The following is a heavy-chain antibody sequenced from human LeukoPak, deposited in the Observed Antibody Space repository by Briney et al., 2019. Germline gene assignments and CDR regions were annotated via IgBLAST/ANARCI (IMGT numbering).Heavy chain of an antibody. CDR3: ARESVVAATQGDY. J-gene: IGHJ4*02. CDR1: GFTFSSYA. CDR2: ISSSSSYI. Sequence: GGSLRLSCAASGFTFSSYAMSWVRQAPGKGLEWVSSISSSSSYIYYADSVKGRFTISRDNAKNSLYLQMNSLRDEDTAVYYCARESVVAATQGDYWGQGTLVTVSS. D-gene: IGHD2-15*01. V-gene: IGHV3-21*01.